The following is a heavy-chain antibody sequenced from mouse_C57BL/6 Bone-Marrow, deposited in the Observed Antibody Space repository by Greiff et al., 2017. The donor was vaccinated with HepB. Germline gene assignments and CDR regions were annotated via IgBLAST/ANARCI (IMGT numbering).Heavy chain of an antibody. CDR1: GFTFSSYA. V-gene: IGHV5-9-1*02. CDR2: ISSGGDYI. J-gene: IGHJ4*01. Sequence: EVKVVESGEGLVKPGGSLKLSCAASGFTFSSYAMSWVRQTPEKRLEWVAYISSGGDYIYYADTVKGRFTISRDNARNTLYLQMSSLKSEDTAMYYCTRDLYYYGSRGYYAMDYWGQGTSVTVSS. CDR3: TRDLYYYGSRGYYAMDY. D-gene: IGHD1-1*01.